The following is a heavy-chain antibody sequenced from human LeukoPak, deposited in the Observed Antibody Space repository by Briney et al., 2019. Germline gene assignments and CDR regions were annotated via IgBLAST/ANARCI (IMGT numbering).Heavy chain of an antibody. CDR1: GFTFSSYA. CDR3: AKDQVGATQMYF. D-gene: IGHD1-26*01. J-gene: IGHJ4*02. V-gene: IGHV3-23*01. CDR2: ISGSGGNT. Sequence: PGGSLRLSCAASGFTFSSYAMSWVRQAPGKGLQWVSAISGSGGNTYYADSVKGRFTISRDNSKNTLYLQMNSLRAEDTAVYYCAKDQVGATQMYFWGQGTLVTVSS.